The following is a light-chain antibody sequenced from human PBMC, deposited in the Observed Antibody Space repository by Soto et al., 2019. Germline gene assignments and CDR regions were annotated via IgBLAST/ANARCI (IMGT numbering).Light chain of an antibody. V-gene: IGLV3-21*01. CDR1: SIGSKS. J-gene: IGLJ2*01. CDR2: YDS. CDR3: QVWETSSGHQAI. Sequence: SSELTQPPSVSVAPGKTATITCGGNSIGSKSVHWYQQMPGQAPVLVISYDSDRPSRIPERFSGSNSGNTATLTISRVEPGDEADYYCQVWETSSGHQAIFGAGTQLTVL.